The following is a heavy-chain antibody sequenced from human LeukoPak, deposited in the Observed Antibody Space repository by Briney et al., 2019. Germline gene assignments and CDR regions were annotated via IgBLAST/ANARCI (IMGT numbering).Heavy chain of an antibody. V-gene: IGHV4-31*11. CDR2: IYYSGST. CDR3: ARTKAAAGWHDI. CDR1: GGSFSGYY. Sequence: SETLSLTCAVYGGSFSGYYWSWIRQHPGKGLEWIGYIYYSGSTYYNPSLKSRVTISVDTSKNQFSLKLSSVTAADTAVYYCARTKAAAGWHDIWGQGTMVTVSS. D-gene: IGHD6-13*01. J-gene: IGHJ3*02.